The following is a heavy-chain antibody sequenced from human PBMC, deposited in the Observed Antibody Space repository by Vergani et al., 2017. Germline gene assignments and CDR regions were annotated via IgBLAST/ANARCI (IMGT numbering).Heavy chain of an antibody. CDR1: GGTFSSYA. D-gene: IGHD2-2*01. Sequence: QVQLVQSGAEVKKPGSSVKVSCKASGGTFSSYAISWVRQAPGQGLEWMGGIIPIFGTANYAQKFQGRVTITADESTSTAYMEQSSLRSEDTAVYYCARDRGYCSSTSCYGMMDYYYYYMDVWGKGTTVTGSS. CDR2: IIPIFGTA. CDR3: ARDRGYCSSTSCYGMMDYYYYYMDV. J-gene: IGHJ6*03. V-gene: IGHV1-69*01.